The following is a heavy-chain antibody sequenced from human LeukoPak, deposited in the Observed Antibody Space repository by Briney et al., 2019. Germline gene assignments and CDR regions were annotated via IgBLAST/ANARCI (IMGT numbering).Heavy chain of an antibody. J-gene: IGHJ6*02. CDR2: ISGGGGST. Sequence: GGSLRLSCAASGFTFSSYAMSWVRQAPGKGLEWVSAISGGGGSTYYADSVKGRFTISRVNSKSTLYLQMKSLRAEDTAVYYCAKDFGSGYYGAKYYYYGMDVWGQGTTVTVSS. V-gene: IGHV3-23*01. D-gene: IGHD3-3*01. CDR3: AKDFGSGYYGAKYYYYGMDV. CDR1: GFTFSSYA.